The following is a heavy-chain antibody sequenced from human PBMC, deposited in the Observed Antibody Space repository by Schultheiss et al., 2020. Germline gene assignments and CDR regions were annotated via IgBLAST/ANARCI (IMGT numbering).Heavy chain of an antibody. Sequence: GGSLRLSCAVSGFTFSSYGMHWVRQAPGKGLEWVAVISYDGSNKYYADSVKGRFTISRDNAKNSLYLQMNSLRAEDTAVYYCARGVGNSNYYYYYYMDVWGKGTTVNVSS. D-gene: IGHD4-23*01. CDR2: ISYDGSNK. V-gene: IGHV3-30*03. J-gene: IGHJ6*03. CDR1: GFTFSSYG. CDR3: ARGVGNSNYYYYYYMDV.